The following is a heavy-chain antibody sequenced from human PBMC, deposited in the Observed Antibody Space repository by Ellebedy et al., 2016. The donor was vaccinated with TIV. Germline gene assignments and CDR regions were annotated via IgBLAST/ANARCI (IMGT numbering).Heavy chain of an antibody. CDR1: GFPFVDYA. Sequence: SLKISCAASGFPFVDYAMHWVRQDPGKGLEWVSSISWNSGSIGYADSVKGRFTISRDNAKNSLYLQMNSLRAEDTDFYYCAKDIRRGMGFDYWGQGTLVIVSS. CDR2: ISWNSGSI. D-gene: IGHD6-13*01. V-gene: IGHV3-9*01. CDR3: AKDIRRGMGFDY. J-gene: IGHJ4*02.